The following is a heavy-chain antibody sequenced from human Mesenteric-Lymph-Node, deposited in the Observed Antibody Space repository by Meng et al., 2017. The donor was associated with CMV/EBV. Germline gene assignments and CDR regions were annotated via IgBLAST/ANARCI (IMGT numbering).Heavy chain of an antibody. D-gene: IGHD3-10*01. V-gene: IGHV4-59*12. CDR2: IYYSGST. CDR1: GGSISSYY. Sequence: SETLSLTCTVSGGSISSYYWSWIRQPPGKGLEWIGYIYYSGSTNYNPSLKSRVTISVDTSKNQFSLTLRSVTAADTAVYYCATTLSGSGSYTNYDNWGQGTLVTVSS. J-gene: IGHJ4*02. CDR3: ATTLSGSGSYTNYDN.